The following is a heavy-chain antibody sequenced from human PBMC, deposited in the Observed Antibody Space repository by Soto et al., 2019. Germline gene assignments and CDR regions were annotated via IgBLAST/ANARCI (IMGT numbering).Heavy chain of an antibody. J-gene: IGHJ4*02. V-gene: IGHV4-59*01. CDR1: GGSMNNNY. CDR3: ARGGWSNDY. Sequence: QVQLQESGPGLVKPSGTLSLTCTVSGGSMNNNYWSWIRQPPGKGLEWIGYIYYSGSTDYNPSLKSRVTMSVDTSKNQFSLKLGSVTAADSAVYFCARGGWSNDYWGQGPLVTVSS. CDR2: IYYSGST.